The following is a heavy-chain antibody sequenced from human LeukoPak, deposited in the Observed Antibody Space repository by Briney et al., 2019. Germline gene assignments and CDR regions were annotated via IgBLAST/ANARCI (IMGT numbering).Heavy chain of an antibody. CDR1: GFTFGDYA. CDR3: ARHQDHFGSGSYRNYYYGMDV. V-gene: IGHV3-49*04. J-gene: IGHJ6*02. Sequence: GGSLRLSCTASGFTFGDYAMSWVRQAPGKGLEWVGFIRSKAYGGTTEYAASVKGRFTISRDDSKTTLYLQMDSLKAEDTAVYYCARHQDHFGSGSYRNYYYGMDVWGQGTTVTASS. D-gene: IGHD3-10*01. CDR2: IRSKAYGGTT.